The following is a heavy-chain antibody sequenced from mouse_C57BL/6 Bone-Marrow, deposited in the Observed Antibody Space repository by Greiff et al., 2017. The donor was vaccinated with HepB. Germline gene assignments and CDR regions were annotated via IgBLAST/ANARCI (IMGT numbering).Heavy chain of an antibody. D-gene: IGHD6-1*01. Sequence: EVHLVESGGGLVKPGGSLKLSCAASGFTFSSYAMSWVRQTPEKRLEWVATISDGGSYTYYPDNVKGRFTISRDNAKNNLYLQMSHLKSEDTAMYYCARSLYAMDYWGQGTSVTVSS. V-gene: IGHV5-4*01. CDR3: ARSLYAMDY. J-gene: IGHJ4*01. CDR2: ISDGGSYT. CDR1: GFTFSSYA.